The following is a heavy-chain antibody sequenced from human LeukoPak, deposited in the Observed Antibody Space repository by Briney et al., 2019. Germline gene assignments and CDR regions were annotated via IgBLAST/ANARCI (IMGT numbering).Heavy chain of an antibody. CDR1: GYTFTSYY. Sequence: ASVTVSCKASGYTFTSYYMHWVRQAPGQGLEWMGIINPSGGSTSYAQKFQGRVTMTRDMSTSTVYVELSSLRSEDTAVYYCARDLTWGVVGAISFDYWGQGTLVTVSS. CDR3: ARDLTWGVVGAISFDY. D-gene: IGHD1-26*01. V-gene: IGHV1-46*01. J-gene: IGHJ4*02. CDR2: INPSGGST.